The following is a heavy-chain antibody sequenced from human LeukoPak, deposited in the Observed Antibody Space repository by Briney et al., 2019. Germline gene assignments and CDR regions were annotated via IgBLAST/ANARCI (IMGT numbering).Heavy chain of an antibody. D-gene: IGHD2-15*01. Sequence: GGSLRLSCAASGFTFSSYAMSWVRQAPGKGLEWVSGISDTGGRTYYADSVKGRFTISRDNSKNTLYLQMSSLRADDTAVYYCARYCSGSICYSGVDYWGQGTLVPVS. CDR2: ISDTGGRT. V-gene: IGHV3-23*01. J-gene: IGHJ4*02. CDR1: GFTFSSYA. CDR3: ARYCSGSICYSGVDY.